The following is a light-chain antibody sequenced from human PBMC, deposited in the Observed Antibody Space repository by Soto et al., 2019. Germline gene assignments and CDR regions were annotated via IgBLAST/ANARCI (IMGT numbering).Light chain of an antibody. CDR1: QTVSRY. CDR3: QQRSSYSLCT. Sequence: VLTQSPATLSLSPGERATLSCRASQTVSRYLAWYQQKPGQAPRLLIYYASNRATGIPARFSGSGSGTDYTLTISSLQPEDFAIYYCQQRSSYSLCTFGGGTKVEIK. J-gene: IGKJ4*01. V-gene: IGKV3-11*01. CDR2: YAS.